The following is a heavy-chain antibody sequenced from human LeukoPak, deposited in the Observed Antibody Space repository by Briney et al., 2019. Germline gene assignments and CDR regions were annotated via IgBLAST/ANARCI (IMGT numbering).Heavy chain of an antibody. CDR2: INAGNGNT. Sequence: ASVKVSCTASGYSFTTYPMHWVRQAPGQRLERMGWINAGNGNTKYSQNFQGRVTITRDTSTSTAYMELSSLRSEDTAVYYCARDQNSPYYGSGRFFDYWGQGTLVTVSS. V-gene: IGHV1-3*01. D-gene: IGHD3-10*01. J-gene: IGHJ4*02. CDR3: ARDQNSPYYGSGRFFDY. CDR1: GYSFTTYP.